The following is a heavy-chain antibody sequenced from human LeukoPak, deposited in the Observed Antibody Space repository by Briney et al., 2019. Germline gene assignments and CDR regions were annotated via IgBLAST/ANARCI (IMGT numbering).Heavy chain of an antibody. CDR1: GFTFSSYG. CDR2: IWYDGSNK. J-gene: IGHJ6*03. D-gene: IGHD3-3*01. Sequence: GGSLRLSCAASGFTFSSYGMHWVRQAPGKGLEWVAVIWYDGSNKYYADSVKGRFTISGDNSKNTLYLQMNSLRAEDTAVYYCAKESPGYYDFWSGSPTYYYYYMDVWGKGTTVTVSS. V-gene: IGHV3-33*06. CDR3: AKESPGYYDFWSGSPTYYYYYMDV.